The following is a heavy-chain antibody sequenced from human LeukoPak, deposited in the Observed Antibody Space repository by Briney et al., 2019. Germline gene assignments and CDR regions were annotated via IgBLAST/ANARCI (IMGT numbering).Heavy chain of an antibody. J-gene: IGHJ4*02. CDR3: ARDMYYDFWSGYYYYFDY. D-gene: IGHD3-3*01. Sequence: ASVKVSCKASGYTFTSYGISWVRQAPGQGLEWMGWISAYNGNTNYAQKLQGRVTMTTDTSTSTAYMELRSLRSDDTAVYYCARDMYYDFWSGYYYYFDYWGQGTLVIVSS. CDR1: GYTFTSYG. CDR2: ISAYNGNT. V-gene: IGHV1-18*01.